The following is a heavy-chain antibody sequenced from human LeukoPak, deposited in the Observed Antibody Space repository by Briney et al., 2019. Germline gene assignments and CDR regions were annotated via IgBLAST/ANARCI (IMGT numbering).Heavy chain of an antibody. CDR1: GFTFSSYA. D-gene: IGHD3-22*01. Sequence: SGRPLRLSCAASGFTFSSYAMHWVRQAPGKGLEWVAVISYDGSNKYYADSVKGRFTISRDNSKNTLYLQMNSLRAEDTAVYYCARSPDYYDSSGYYFETTNIDYWGQGTLVTVSS. V-gene: IGHV3-30*04. CDR2: ISYDGSNK. CDR3: ARSPDYYDSSGYYFETTNIDY. J-gene: IGHJ4*02.